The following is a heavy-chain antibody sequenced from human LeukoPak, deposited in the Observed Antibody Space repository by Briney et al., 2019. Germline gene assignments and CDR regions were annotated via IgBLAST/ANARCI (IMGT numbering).Heavy chain of an antibody. CDR1: GYTFTSYD. J-gene: IGHJ6*03. V-gene: IGHV1-8*01. CDR2: INPNSGNT. CDR3: ARDNGGTDMAYYYYYYMDV. D-gene: IGHD5-18*01. Sequence: ASVKVSCKASGYTFTSYDINWVRQATGQGLGWRGWINPNSGNTGYAQKLQGRVTMTRNTAISTAYMELRRMRSEDTAVYYCARDNGGTDMAYYYYYYMDVWGKGTTVTISS.